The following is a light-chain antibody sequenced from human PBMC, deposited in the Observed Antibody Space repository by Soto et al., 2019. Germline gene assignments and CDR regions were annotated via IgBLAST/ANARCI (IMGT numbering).Light chain of an antibody. CDR1: SSDDGVYNY. V-gene: IGLV2-14*01. Sequence: QSALTQPASVSGSPGQSITISCTGTSSDDGVYNYVSWYQQHPGKAPKLMIYDVRNRPSGVSNRFSGSKSGNTASLTISGLQADDEADYYCRSYTSSSSVVFSGGTKLTVL. J-gene: IGLJ2*01. CDR2: DVR. CDR3: RSYTSSSSVV.